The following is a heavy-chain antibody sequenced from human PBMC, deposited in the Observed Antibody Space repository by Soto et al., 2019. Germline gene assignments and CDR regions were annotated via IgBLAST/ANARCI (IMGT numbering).Heavy chain of an antibody. CDR1: GYTFTGYY. CDR3: AREKRRDCTNGVCYFAY. CDR2: INPNSGGT. D-gene: IGHD2-8*01. Sequence: ASVKVSCKASGYTFTGYYMHRVRLAPGQGLEWMGWINPNSGGTNYAQKFQGWVTMTRDTSTSTVYMELSSLRSEDTAVCYCAREKRRDCTNGVCYFAYWGQGTLVTAS. J-gene: IGHJ4*02. V-gene: IGHV1-2*04.